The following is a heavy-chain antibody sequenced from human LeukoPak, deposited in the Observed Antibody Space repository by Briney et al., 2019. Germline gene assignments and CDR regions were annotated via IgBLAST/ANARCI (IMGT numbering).Heavy chain of an antibody. Sequence: PGGSLRLSCAASGFTFSSYGMHWVRQAPGKGLEWVAFIRYDGSNKYYADSVKGRFTISRDNAKNSLYLKMTSLRAEDTAVYYCARRGYDILTGYGYWGQGTLVTVSS. V-gene: IGHV3-30*02. J-gene: IGHJ4*02. CDR1: GFTFSSYG. D-gene: IGHD3-9*01. CDR3: ARRGYDILTGYGY. CDR2: IRYDGSNK.